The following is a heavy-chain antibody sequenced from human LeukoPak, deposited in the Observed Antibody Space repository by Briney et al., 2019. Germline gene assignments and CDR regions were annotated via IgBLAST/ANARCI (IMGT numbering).Heavy chain of an antibody. CDR2: IYYSGST. CDR3: ARLDWNPTDYYYYMDV. J-gene: IGHJ6*03. CDR1: GGSISSYY. D-gene: IGHD1-1*01. Sequence: SETLSLTCTVSGGSISSYYWSWIRQPPGKGLEWIGYIYYSGSTNYNPSLKSRVTISVDTSKNQFSLKLSSVTAADTAVYYCARLDWNPTDYYYYMDVWGKGTTVAVSS. V-gene: IGHV4-59*08.